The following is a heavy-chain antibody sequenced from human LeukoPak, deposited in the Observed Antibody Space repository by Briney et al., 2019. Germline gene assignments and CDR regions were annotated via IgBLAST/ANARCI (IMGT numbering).Heavy chain of an antibody. CDR3: AKIAAAGTFPFDY. CDR2: INSDGSST. J-gene: IGHJ4*02. D-gene: IGHD6-13*01. CDR1: GLAFSSYW. Sequence: PGGSLRLSCAASGLAFSSYWMHWVRQAPGKGLVWVSRINSDGSSTSYADSVKGRFTISRDNAKNTLYLQMNSLRAEDTAVYYCAKIAAAGTFPFDYWGQGTLVTVSS. V-gene: IGHV3-74*01.